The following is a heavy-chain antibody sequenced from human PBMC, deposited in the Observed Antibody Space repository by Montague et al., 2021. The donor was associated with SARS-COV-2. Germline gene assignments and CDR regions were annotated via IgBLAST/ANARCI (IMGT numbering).Heavy chain of an antibody. Sequence: SRRLSFSASGFTFSSYAMSWVRQAPGKGLEWVSAISGSGGNTYYADSVKGRFTISRDNSKNTLYVQMNRLRAEDTAVYYCAKDTGRRNYCDYWGQGTLVTVSS. J-gene: IGHJ4*02. V-gene: IGHV3-23*01. CDR2: ISGSGGNT. CDR1: GFTFSSYA. CDR3: AKDTGRRNYCDY. D-gene: IGHD4-11*01.